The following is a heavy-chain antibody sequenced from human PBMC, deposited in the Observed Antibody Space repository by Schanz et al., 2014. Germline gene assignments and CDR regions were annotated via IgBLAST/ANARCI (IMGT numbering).Heavy chain of an antibody. V-gene: IGHV3-64*04. CDR1: GFTFSSHW. CDR3: AKNQYDDVDLSPFYFDF. D-gene: IGHD3-10*02. Sequence: VQLVQSGGGLVQPGGSLRLSCAASGFTFSSHWMHWVRQDPGKGLEYVSAISHDGYSTYYADSVKGRFTISRDNSKNTLYLQMNSLRPEDTAIYYCAKNQYDDVDLSPFYFDFWGQGTLVTVSS. CDR2: ISHDGYST. J-gene: IGHJ4*02.